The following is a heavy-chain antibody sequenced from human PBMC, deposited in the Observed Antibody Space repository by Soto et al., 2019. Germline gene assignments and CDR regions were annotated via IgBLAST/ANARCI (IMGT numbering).Heavy chain of an antibody. CDR2: ISAYNGNT. J-gene: IGHJ6*04. CDR3: ARNPGEGALFFYVEDPIPNYYNGMAV. D-gene: IGHD1-26*01. V-gene: IGHV1-18*01. Sequence: ASVNVSCKASGYTFTSYGLSWVRQAPGQGLEWMGWISAYNGNTNYAQKLQGRGTMTTDTSTSTAYLELRSLRSDDTAVYYCARNPGEGALFFYVEDPIPNYYNGMAVWGKGTTVTVSS. CDR1: GYTFTSYG.